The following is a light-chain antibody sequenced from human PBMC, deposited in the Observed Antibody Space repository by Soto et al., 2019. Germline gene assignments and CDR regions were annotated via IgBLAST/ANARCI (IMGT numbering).Light chain of an antibody. V-gene: IGLV1-40*01. J-gene: IGLJ2*01. Sequence: QSVLTQPPSVSGAPGQRVTISCTGSSSNIGAGYDVHWYQQVPGTAPKLLIYGNINRPSGVPVRFSGSKSGTSASLAITGLQAEDEADYSCQSYDSSLSGSVFGGGTKLTVL. CDR2: GNI. CDR3: QSYDSSLSGSV. CDR1: SSNIGAGYD.